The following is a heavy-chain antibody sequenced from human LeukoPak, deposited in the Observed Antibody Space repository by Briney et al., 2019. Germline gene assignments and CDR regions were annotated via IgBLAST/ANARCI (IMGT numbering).Heavy chain of an antibody. D-gene: IGHD3-22*01. CDR1: GGSISSSGYY. CDR2: ISSGGST. CDR3: ARRSYDGSGYYYVDY. J-gene: IGHJ4*02. Sequence: SETLSLTCTVSGGSISSSGYYWGWIRQPPGKGLEWIGSISSGGSTYYIPSLKSRVTISVDTPKNQFSLKLSSVTAANTAVYYCARRSYDGSGYYYVDYWGQGTLVTVSS. V-gene: IGHV4-39*01.